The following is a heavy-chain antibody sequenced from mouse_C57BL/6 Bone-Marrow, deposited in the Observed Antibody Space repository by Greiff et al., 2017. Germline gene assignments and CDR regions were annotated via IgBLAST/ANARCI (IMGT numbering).Heavy chain of an antibody. CDR3: VSGVYGPCDY. Sequence: VQLQQSVAELVRPGASVKLSCTASGFNIKNTYLHWVQQRPEQGLEWIGRIDTATGNTKYAPKFQGKATITAETSSNTAYLQLSGLTAEDTAIYYCVSGVYGPCDYWGQGTTRTVSS. D-gene: IGHD1-1*01. J-gene: IGHJ2*01. V-gene: IGHV14-3*01. CDR2: IDTATGNT. CDR1: GFNIKNTY.